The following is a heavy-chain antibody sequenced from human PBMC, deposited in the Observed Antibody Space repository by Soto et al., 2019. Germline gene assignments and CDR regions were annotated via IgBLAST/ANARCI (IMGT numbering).Heavy chain of an antibody. CDR3: ARERVIGVHGRRGSPGDY. D-gene: IGHD2-21*01. V-gene: IGHV6-1*01. CDR1: GDSVSSNSAA. CDR2: TYYRSKWYN. Sequence: KQSQTLSLTCAISGDSVSSNSAAWNWIRQSPSRGLEWLGRTYYRSKWYNDYAVSVKSRITINPDTSKNQFSLQLNSVTPEDTAVYYCARERVIGVHGRRGSPGDYWGQGTLVTVSS. J-gene: IGHJ4*02.